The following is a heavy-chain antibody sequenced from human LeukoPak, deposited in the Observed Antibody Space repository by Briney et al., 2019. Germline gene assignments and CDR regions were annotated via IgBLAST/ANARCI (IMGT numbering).Heavy chain of an antibody. V-gene: IGHV3-15*01. D-gene: IGHD6-19*01. Sequence: GGSLRLSCAASGFTFSNAWMSWVRQAPGKGLEWVGRIKSKTAGCTKDYAAQVKGRFTISRDDSKNTLYLQMNRLKTEDTAVYYCTTDYYSSVSYYFDYWGQGTLVTVSS. J-gene: IGHJ4*02. CDR1: GFTFSNAW. CDR2: IKSKTAGCTK. CDR3: TTDYYSSVSYYFDY.